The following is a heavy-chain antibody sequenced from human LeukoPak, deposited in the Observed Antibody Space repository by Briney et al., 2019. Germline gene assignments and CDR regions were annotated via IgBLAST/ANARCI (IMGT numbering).Heavy chain of an antibody. CDR2: IYSDGST. Sequence: SGGSLRLSCAASGLTVRNNYMSWVRQSPGKGLEWVSVIYSDGSTYYEDSVKGRFTISRDNAKKSLYLQMNSLRVEDTGVYYCASWGEGALDNWGQGTLVTVSS. V-gene: IGHV3-53*01. CDR3: ASWGEGALDN. CDR1: GLTVRNNY. J-gene: IGHJ4*02. D-gene: IGHD1-26*01.